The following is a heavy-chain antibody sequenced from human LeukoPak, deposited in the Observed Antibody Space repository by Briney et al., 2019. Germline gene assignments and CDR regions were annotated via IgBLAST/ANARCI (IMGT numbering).Heavy chain of an antibody. CDR1: GFTFSNYV. V-gene: IGHV3-23*01. D-gene: IGHD3-10*01. Sequence: GGSLRLSCAASGFTFSNYVMTWVRQTPGKGLEWVSRVSKSGDSTHYADSVKGRFTISRDNFNNTLDLHLSDLGADDTAVYYCARVLSTLRELMKNYHYAMDVWGRGTTVTVSS. J-gene: IGHJ6*02. CDR3: ARVLSTLRELMKNYHYAMDV. CDR2: VSKSGDST.